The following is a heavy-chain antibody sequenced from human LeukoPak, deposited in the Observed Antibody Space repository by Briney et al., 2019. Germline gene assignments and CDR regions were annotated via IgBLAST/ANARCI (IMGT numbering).Heavy chain of an antibody. J-gene: IGHJ4*02. CDR2: IYYSGST. CDR3: ARGNGGYAVY. Sequence: SETLSLTCTVSGGSISSYYWSWIRQPPGKGLEGSGYIYYSGSTNYSPSLKSRVTISVDTSKNPFSLQLSSVTAADPALFYCARGNGGYAVYWGQGTLVTVSS. V-gene: IGHV4-59*01. D-gene: IGHD5-12*01. CDR1: GGSISSYY.